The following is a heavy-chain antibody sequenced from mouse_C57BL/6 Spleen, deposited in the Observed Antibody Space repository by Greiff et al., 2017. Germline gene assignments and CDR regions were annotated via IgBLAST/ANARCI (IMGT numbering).Heavy chain of an antibody. J-gene: IGHJ4*01. CDR1: GFSFTSYG. CDR3: ARMPYYYGSSHYAMDY. CDR2: IWSGGST. D-gene: IGHD1-1*01. Sequence: VMLVESGPGLVQPSQSLSITCTVSGFSFTSYGVHWVRQSPGKGLEWLGVIWSGGSTDYNAAFISRLSISKDNSKSQVFFKMNSLQADDTAIYYCARMPYYYGSSHYAMDYWGQGTSVTVSS. V-gene: IGHV2-2*01.